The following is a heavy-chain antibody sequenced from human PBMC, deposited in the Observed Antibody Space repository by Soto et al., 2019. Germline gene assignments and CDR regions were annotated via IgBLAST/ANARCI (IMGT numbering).Heavy chain of an antibody. CDR2: INTDNGNT. D-gene: IGHD2-15*01. CDR1: GYTFTSYG. J-gene: IGHJ4*02. V-gene: IGHV1-18*01. Sequence: QVQLVQSGAEVKKPGDSVMVSCKASGYTFTSYGISWVRQAPGQGLEWMGWINTDNGNTNQAQNLQGRVTMSKDTSTNTASMELRSLRSDDTAVYYCAREYCSGGRCYDVDYWGQGTLVTVSS. CDR3: AREYCSGGRCYDVDY.